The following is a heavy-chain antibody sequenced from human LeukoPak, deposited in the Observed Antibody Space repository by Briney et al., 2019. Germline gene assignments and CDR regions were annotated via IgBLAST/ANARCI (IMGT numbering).Heavy chain of an antibody. J-gene: IGHJ6*04. CDR1: GDSFTNNW. CDR3: AKQGQSFGGMDV. CDR2: IKPGDSDT. V-gene: IGHV5-51*01. D-gene: IGHD3-16*01. Sequence: GESLKISCKGSGDSFTNNWVAWVRQMPGKDLEWMGMIKPGDSDTRYSPSFQGQVTFSADKSITTAYLQWSSLKASDTAMYYCAKQGQSFGGMDVWGEGTTVTVSS.